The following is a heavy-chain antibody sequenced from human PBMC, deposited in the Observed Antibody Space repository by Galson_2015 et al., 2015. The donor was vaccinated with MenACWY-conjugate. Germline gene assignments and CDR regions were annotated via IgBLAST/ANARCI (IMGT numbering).Heavy chain of an antibody. V-gene: IGHV3-48*02. Sequence: SLRLSCAASGFTFSTYSMNWVRHAPGKGLEWVSYISSSSSTIYYADSVKGRFTISRDNAKNSLYLQMNPLRDEDTAVYYCARVPGYSYGYYDWWGQGTLVTVSS. D-gene: IGHD5-18*01. J-gene: IGHJ4*02. CDR2: ISSSSSTI. CDR3: ARVPGYSYGYYDW. CDR1: GFTFSTYS.